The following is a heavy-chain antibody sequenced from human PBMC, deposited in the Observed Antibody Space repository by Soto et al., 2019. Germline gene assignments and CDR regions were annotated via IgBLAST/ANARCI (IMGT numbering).Heavy chain of an antibody. CDR3: ARDRFFTVTPHDYYYYGMDV. D-gene: IGHD4-4*01. Sequence: GSLRLSCAASGFTFSSYGMHWVRQAPGKGLEWVAVIWYDGSNKYYADSVKGRFTISRDNSKNTLYLQMNSLRAEDTAVYYCARDRFFTVTPHDYYYYGMDVWGQGTTVTVSS. V-gene: IGHV3-33*01. J-gene: IGHJ6*02. CDR2: IWYDGSNK. CDR1: GFTFSSYG.